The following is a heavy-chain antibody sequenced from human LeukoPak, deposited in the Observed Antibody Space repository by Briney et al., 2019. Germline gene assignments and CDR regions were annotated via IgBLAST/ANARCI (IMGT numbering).Heavy chain of an antibody. CDR2: IRGSSTTI. J-gene: IGHJ4*02. D-gene: IGHD4-11*01. CDR3: AKDAQRGFDYSNSLEY. CDR1: GFSFSTSS. V-gene: IGHV3-48*01. Sequence: GGSLRLSCAASGFSFSTSSMSWVRQTPGKGLEWISYIRGSSTTIYYADSVKGRFTISRDNSKNTVYLQMNSLRAEDTAVYFCAKDAQRGFDYSNSLEYWGQGTLVTVSS.